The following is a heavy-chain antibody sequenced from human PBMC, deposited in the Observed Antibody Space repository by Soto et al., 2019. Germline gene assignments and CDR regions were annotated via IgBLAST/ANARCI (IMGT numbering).Heavy chain of an antibody. CDR2: INHSGST. CDR3: VRGQGPRNWNLFYYYYGMDV. V-gene: IGHV4-34*01. J-gene: IGHJ6*02. D-gene: IGHD1-20*01. Sequence: KPSETLSLTCAVYGGSFSGYYWSWIRQPPGKGLEWIGEINHSGSTNYNPSLKSRVTISVDTSKNQFSLKLSSVAAADTAVYYCVRGQGPRNWNLFYYYYGMDVWGQGTTVTVSS. CDR1: GGSFSGYY.